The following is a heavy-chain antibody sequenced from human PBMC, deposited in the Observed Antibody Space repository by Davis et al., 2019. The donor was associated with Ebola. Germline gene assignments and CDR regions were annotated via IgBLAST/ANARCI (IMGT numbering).Heavy chain of an antibody. Sequence: GESLKISCAASGFTFSSHWMSWVRQAPGKGLEWVANIKQDGSEKYYVDSVKGRFTISRDNAKNSLYLQRNSLRAEDTAVYYCARLYDWFDPWGQGTLVTVSS. D-gene: IGHD2-8*01. CDR3: ARLYDWFDP. CDR1: GFTFSSHW. CDR2: IKQDGSEK. J-gene: IGHJ5*02. V-gene: IGHV3-7*03.